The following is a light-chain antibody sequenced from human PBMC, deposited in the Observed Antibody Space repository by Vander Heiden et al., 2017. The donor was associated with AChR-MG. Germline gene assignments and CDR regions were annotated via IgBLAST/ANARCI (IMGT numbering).Light chain of an antibody. CDR3: QQSYSTLS. Sequence: DIQMTQSPSSLSASVGDRVTITCRASQSISSYLNWYQQKPGKAPKLLIYAASSLQSGVPSRFSGSGSGTDFTLTISRLQPEDFATYYCQQSYSTLSFGQRTKVEIK. V-gene: IGKV1-39*01. CDR1: QSISSY. CDR2: AAS. J-gene: IGKJ1*01.